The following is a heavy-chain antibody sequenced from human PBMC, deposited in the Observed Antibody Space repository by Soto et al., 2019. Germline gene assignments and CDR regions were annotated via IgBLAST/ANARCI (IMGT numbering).Heavy chain of an antibody. D-gene: IGHD1-1*01. CDR3: VRVPGYNWNVEGWLDF. V-gene: IGHV3-21*01. Sequence: GGSLRLSCVTSGFTFSAYSFHWVRQAPGKGLEWVSSISSYSINIYDADSVKGRFTISRDNARESLFLRMDSLRVDDTAVYYCVRVPGYNWNVEGWLDFWGQGTLVTVSS. CDR2: ISSYSINI. CDR1: GFTFSAYS. J-gene: IGHJ5*01.